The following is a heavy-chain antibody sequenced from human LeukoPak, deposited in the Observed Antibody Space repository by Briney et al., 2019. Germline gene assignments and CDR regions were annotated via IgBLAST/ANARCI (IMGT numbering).Heavy chain of an antibody. CDR3: ARRIVGVRKRNDY. CDR2: MNPNSGHT. CDR1: RYTFTRYD. D-gene: IGHD3-16*01. J-gene: IGHJ4*02. Sequence: ASVKVSCKASRYTFTRYDIIWVRQASGQGLEWMGWMNPNSGHTRYAQKFQGRVTMTRTTSISTAYMELTSLTSEDSAVYYCARRIVGVRKRNDYWGQGTQVTVSS. V-gene: IGHV1-8*01.